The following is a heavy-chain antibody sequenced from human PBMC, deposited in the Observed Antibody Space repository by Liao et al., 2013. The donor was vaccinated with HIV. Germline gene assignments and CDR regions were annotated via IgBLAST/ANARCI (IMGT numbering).Heavy chain of an antibody. V-gene: IGHV4-59*01. CDR2: IYYSGST. CDR1: GVSISSYY. CDR3: ARGGLLCSSTSCYPGWFDP. D-gene: IGHD2-2*01. J-gene: IGHJ5*02. Sequence: QVQLQESGPGLVKPSETLSLTCTVSGVSISSYYWNWIRQPPGKGLEWIGYIYYSGSTNYNPSLKSRVTISLNTSKNQFSLKLSSVTAADTAVYYCARGGLLCSSTSCYPGWFDPWAREPWSPSPQ.